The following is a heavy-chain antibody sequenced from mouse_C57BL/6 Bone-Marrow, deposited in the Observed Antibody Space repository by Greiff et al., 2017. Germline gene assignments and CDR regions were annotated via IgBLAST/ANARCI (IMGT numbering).Heavy chain of an antibody. Sequence: QVQLKQPGAELVKPGASVKVSCKAFGYTFTSYWMHWVKQRPGQGLEWIGRIHPSDSDTNYNQKFKGKATLTVDKSSSTAYMQLSSLTSEDSAVYYCASYYYGSSSFDVWGTGTTVTVSS. CDR1: GYTFTSYW. J-gene: IGHJ1*03. V-gene: IGHV1-74*01. CDR2: IHPSDSDT. CDR3: ASYYYGSSSFDV. D-gene: IGHD1-1*01.